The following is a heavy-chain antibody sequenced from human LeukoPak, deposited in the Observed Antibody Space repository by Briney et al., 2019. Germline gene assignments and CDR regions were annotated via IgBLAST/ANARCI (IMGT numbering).Heavy chain of an antibody. CDR2: IIPIFGTA. D-gene: IGHD3-16*01. CDR1: GGTFSSYA. Sequence: SVKVSCKASGGTFSSYAISWVRQAPGQGLEWMGGIIPIFGTANYAQKFQGRVTITADESTSTAYMELSSLRSEDTAVYYCARDPRRGRIAPFDAFDIWGQGTMVTVSS. J-gene: IGHJ3*02. CDR3: ARDPRRGRIAPFDAFDI. V-gene: IGHV1-69*13.